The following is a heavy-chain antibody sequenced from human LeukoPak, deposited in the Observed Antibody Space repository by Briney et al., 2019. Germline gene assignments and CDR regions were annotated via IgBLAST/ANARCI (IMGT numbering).Heavy chain of an antibody. Sequence: GASVKVSCKASGYTFTSYGISWVRQAPGQGLEWMGWISAYNGNTNYAQKLQGRVTMNTDTSTSTAYMELRSLRSDDTAVYYCARVRAYYDILTGYYYFDYWGQGTLVTVSS. CDR2: ISAYNGNT. CDR1: GYTFTSYG. D-gene: IGHD3-9*01. CDR3: ARVRAYYDILTGYYYFDY. V-gene: IGHV1-18*01. J-gene: IGHJ4*02.